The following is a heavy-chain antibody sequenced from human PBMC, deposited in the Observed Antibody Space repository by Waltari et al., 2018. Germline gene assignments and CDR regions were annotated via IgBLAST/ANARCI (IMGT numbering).Heavy chain of an antibody. V-gene: IGHV3-23*03. Sequence: EVQLLESGGGLVQPGGSLRLSCAASGFTFSSYAMSWVRQAPGKGLVWVSVIYSGGSTYYADSVKGRFTISRDNSKNTLYLQMNSLRAEDTAVYYCAIQSSGPHHDAFDIWGQGTMVTVSS. CDR2: IYSGGST. CDR1: GFTFSSYA. D-gene: IGHD6-19*01. J-gene: IGHJ3*02. CDR3: AIQSSGPHHDAFDI.